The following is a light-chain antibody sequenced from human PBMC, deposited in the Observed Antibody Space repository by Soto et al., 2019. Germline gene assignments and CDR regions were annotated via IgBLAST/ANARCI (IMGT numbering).Light chain of an antibody. CDR1: SSNIGAGYD. CDR3: QSYDSSLVV. CDR2: ANI. Sequence: QSVLTQPPSVSGAPGQGVTISCTGSSSNIGAGYDVHWYQQLPGTAPKLLIYANINRPSGVPDRFSGSKSGASGSLAITGLQAEDEADYYCQSYDSSLVVFGGGTKLTVL. J-gene: IGLJ2*01. V-gene: IGLV1-40*01.